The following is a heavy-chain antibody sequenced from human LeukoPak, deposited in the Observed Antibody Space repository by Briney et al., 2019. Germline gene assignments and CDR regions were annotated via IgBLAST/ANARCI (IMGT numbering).Heavy chain of an antibody. V-gene: IGHV4-59*08. CDR2: IYYTGST. J-gene: IGHJ4*02. D-gene: IGHD6-13*01. Sequence: SETLSLTCTVSGGSISTYYWSWIRQPPGKGLEWIGYIYYTGSTNYNPSLKSRVTISVDTSKNQFSLKLSSVTAADTAVYYCARHAPGYSSSYPPGPTDYWGQGTLVTVSS. CDR1: GGSISTYY. CDR3: ARHAPGYSSSYPPGPTDY.